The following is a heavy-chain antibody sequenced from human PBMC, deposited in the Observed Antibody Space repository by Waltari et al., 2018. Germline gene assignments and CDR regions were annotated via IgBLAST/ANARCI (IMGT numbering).Heavy chain of an antibody. Sequence: EVQLLESGGGLVQPGGSLRLSCAASGFTFSSYAMSWVRQAPGKGLEWVSAIRGSGGSTYYADSVKGRFTIYRDNAKNSLYLQMNSLRAEDTAVYYCARLIAVAGRGDYWGQGTLVTVSS. D-gene: IGHD6-19*01. CDR3: ARLIAVAGRGDY. J-gene: IGHJ4*02. V-gene: IGHV3-23*01. CDR1: GFTFSSYA. CDR2: IRGSGGST.